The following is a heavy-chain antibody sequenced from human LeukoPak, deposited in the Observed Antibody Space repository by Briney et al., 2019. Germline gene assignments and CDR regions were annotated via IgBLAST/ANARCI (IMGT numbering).Heavy chain of an antibody. Sequence: ASVKVSCKASGYTFTSYDINWVRQATGQGLEWMGCMNPNSGNTGYAQKFQGRVTMTRNTSISTAYMELSSLRSEDTAVYYCARGYYDSSGYSPFDYWGQGTLVTVSS. D-gene: IGHD3-22*01. CDR2: MNPNSGNT. J-gene: IGHJ4*02. V-gene: IGHV1-8*01. CDR3: ARGYYDSSGYSPFDY. CDR1: GYTFTSYD.